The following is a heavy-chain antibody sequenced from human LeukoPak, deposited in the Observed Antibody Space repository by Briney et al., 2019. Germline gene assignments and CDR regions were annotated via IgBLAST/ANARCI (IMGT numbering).Heavy chain of an antibody. Sequence: SQTLSLTCAVSGGSISSGGYSWSWIRQPPGKGLEWIGYIYHSGSTYYNPSPKSRVTISVDRSKNQFSLKLSSVTAADTAVYYCARGLGSLLGGHAFDIWGQGTMVTVSS. D-gene: IGHD1-26*01. CDR1: GGSISSGGYS. V-gene: IGHV4-30-2*01. J-gene: IGHJ3*02. CDR3: ARGLGSLLGGHAFDI. CDR2: IYHSGST.